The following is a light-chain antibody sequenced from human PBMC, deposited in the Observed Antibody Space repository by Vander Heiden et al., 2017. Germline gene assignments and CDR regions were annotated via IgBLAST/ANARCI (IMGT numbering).Light chain of an antibody. CDR1: QSVSSY. J-gene: IGKJ2*01. Sequence: EIVLTQSPATLSLSPGERATLSCRASQSVSSYLAWYQQKPGQAPRLLIYDASNRATGIKARFSGSGSGTDFTLTISSREPEDFAVYYCQQRSNGPPMYTFGQGTKLEIK. V-gene: IGKV3-11*01. CDR2: DAS. CDR3: QQRSNGPPMYT.